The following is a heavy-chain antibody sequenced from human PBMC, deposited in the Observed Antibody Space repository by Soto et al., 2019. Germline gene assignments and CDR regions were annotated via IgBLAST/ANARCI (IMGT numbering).Heavy chain of an antibody. J-gene: IGHJ6*02. Sequence: QITLKESGPTLVKPTQTLTLTCTFSGFSLSTSGVGVGWIRQPPGKALEWLALIYWDDDKRYSPSLKSRLTITKDTSKNQVVLTMTNVDPVDTATYYCAHSYGGSYSVWGQGTTVTVSS. D-gene: IGHD1-26*01. CDR3: AHSYGGSYSV. CDR1: GFSLSTSGVG. V-gene: IGHV2-5*02. CDR2: IYWDDDK.